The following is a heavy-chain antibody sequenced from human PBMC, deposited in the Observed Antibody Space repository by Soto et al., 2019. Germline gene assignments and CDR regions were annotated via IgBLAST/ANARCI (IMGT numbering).Heavy chain of an antibody. D-gene: IGHD3-22*01. CDR1: VDIVSSNSAA. CDR3: AREGSSGVGLNF. Sequence: SQTRSLTCAISVDIVSSNSAAWNCVRQSPSRGLEWLGRTYYRSKWYNYYAVSVQSRITINPDTSKNQFSLQLNSVTPEDTAVYYCAREGSSGVGLNFWGQGTLVIVSS. J-gene: IGHJ4*02. V-gene: IGHV6-1*01. CDR2: TYYRSKWYN.